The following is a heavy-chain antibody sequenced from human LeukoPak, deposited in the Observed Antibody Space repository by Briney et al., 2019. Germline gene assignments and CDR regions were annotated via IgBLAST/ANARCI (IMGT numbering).Heavy chain of an antibody. J-gene: IGHJ6*03. CDR3: AREAEEIVVVPAATYYYYYYMDV. D-gene: IGHD2-2*01. CDR2: TYTSGST. CDR1: GVSISRDY. Sequence: PSQTLSLTCTVSGVSISRDYWGWIRQPDGKGLEWIGRTYTSGSTHYNPSQKSRVTMSVDTPKNQFSLKLGSVTAADTAVYYCAREAEEIVVVPAATYYYYYYMDVWGKGTTVTVSS. V-gene: IGHV4-4*07.